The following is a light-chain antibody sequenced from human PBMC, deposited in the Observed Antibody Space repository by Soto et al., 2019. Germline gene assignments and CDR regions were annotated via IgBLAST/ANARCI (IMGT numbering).Light chain of an antibody. CDR2: GNS. CDR1: SSNIGAGYD. J-gene: IGLJ2*01. CDR3: QSYDSSLSGVV. V-gene: IGLV1-40*01. Sequence: QSVLTQRPSVSGAPGQRVTISCTGSSSNIGAGYDVHWYQQLPGTAPKLLIYGNSNRPSGVPDRFSGSKSGTSASLAITGLQAEDEADYYCQSYDSSLSGVVFGEGTKVTVL.